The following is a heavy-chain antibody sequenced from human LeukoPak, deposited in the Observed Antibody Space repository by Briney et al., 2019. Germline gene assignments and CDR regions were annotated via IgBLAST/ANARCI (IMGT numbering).Heavy chain of an antibody. J-gene: IGHJ5*02. Sequence: ASVKVSCKVSGYTFTDYYMHWVQQAPGKGHEWMGLVDPEDGETIYAEKFQGRVTITADTPTDTAYMELSSLRSEDTAVYYCATNAGSYGSGSYYNDNWFDPWGQGTLVTVSS. V-gene: IGHV1-69-2*01. CDR1: GYTFTDYY. CDR2: VDPEDGET. D-gene: IGHD3-10*01. CDR3: ATNAGSYGSGSYYNDNWFDP.